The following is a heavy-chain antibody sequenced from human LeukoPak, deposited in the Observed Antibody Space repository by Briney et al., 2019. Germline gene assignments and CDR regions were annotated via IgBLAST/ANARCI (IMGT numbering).Heavy chain of an antibody. Sequence: AGGSLRLSCAASGFTFSNYAMNWVRQAPGKGLEWVSVISGSGSNTDYADSVKGRFTISRDNAKNTLSLQMNSLRAEDTAIYYCAKLVGTGTPPTDSWGQGTLVTVSS. V-gene: IGHV3-23*01. D-gene: IGHD1-1*01. CDR1: GFTFSNYA. CDR2: ISGSGSNT. J-gene: IGHJ5*01. CDR3: AKLVGTGTPPTDS.